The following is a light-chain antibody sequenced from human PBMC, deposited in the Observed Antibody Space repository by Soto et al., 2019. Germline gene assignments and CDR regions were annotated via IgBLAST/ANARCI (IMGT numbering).Light chain of an antibody. CDR1: QSVSSN. Sequence: EIVITQSPATLSVSPGERATLSSRASQSVSSNLAWYQQKPGQAPRLLIYDTSTRATGVPARFSGSRSGPEFTLTISSLQSEDFAIYYCQPYNNWPLTFGGGTKVDIK. J-gene: IGKJ4*01. CDR3: QPYNNWPLT. CDR2: DTS. V-gene: IGKV3-15*01.